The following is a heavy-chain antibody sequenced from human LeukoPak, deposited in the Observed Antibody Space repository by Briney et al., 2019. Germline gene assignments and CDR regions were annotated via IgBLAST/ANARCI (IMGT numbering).Heavy chain of an antibody. J-gene: IGHJ4*02. D-gene: IGHD2-2*01. V-gene: IGHV1-46*01. CDR1: GYTFTTYS. Sequence: ASVKVSCKASGYTFTTYSMHWVRQAPGLGLEWMGVINPSGGSTTYAQKFQGRVTMTRDTYTSTVYMELSSMRSEDTAVYYCASGGYCSSTSCYSVAYWGQGTLVTVSS. CDR2: INPSGGST. CDR3: ASGGYCSSTSCYSVAY.